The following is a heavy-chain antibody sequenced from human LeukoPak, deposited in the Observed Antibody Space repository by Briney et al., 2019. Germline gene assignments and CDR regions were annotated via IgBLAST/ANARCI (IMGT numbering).Heavy chain of an antibody. D-gene: IGHD4-17*01. J-gene: IGHJ6*02. Sequence: KASETLSLTCTVSGGSISSGSYYWSWIRQPAGKGLEWIGRIYTSGSTNYNPSLKSRVTMSVDTSKNQFSLKLSSVTAADTAVYYCARDAAEDITDYGDYAGGYYYYYGMDVWGQGTTVTVSS. CDR2: IYTSGST. CDR1: GGSISSGSYY. CDR3: ARDAAEDITDYGDYAGGYYYYYGMDV. V-gene: IGHV4-61*02.